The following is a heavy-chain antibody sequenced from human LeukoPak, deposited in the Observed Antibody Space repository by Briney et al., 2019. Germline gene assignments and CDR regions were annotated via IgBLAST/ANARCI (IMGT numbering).Heavy chain of an antibody. J-gene: IGHJ4*02. D-gene: IGHD1-7*01. CDR3: ARGQERISITGTTLGY. V-gene: IGHV1-69*05. Sequence: GASVKVSCKASGGTFIIYAISWVRQAPGQGLEWMGGIIPIFGTANYAQKFQGRVTITTDESTSTAYMELSSLRSEDTAVYYCARGQERISITGTTLGYWGQGTLVTVSS. CDR2: IIPIFGTA. CDR1: GGTFIIYA.